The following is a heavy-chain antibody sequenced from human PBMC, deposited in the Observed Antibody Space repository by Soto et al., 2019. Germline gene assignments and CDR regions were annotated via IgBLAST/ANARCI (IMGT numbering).Heavy chain of an antibody. V-gene: IGHV4-39*01. J-gene: IGHJ4*02. CDR3: ARHTPAISISDH. Sequence: SETLSLTCAVSGVSINTVTYYWGWIRQPPGEGLEWIGAISYGGTTYYNPSLERRLTISLDTSKNHFSLRLSSVTAADTAVYYCARHTPAISISDHWGQGTLVTVSS. CDR2: ISYGGTT. CDR1: GVSINTVTYY. D-gene: IGHD2-15*01.